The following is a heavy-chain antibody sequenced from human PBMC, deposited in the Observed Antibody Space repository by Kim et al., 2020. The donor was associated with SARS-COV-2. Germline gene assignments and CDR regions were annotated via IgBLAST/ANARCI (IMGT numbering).Heavy chain of an antibody. CDR3: ATDPGFH. CDR2: IKGEPAGGTT. J-gene: IGHJ4*02. D-gene: IGHD1-1*01. V-gene: IGHV3-15*01. Sequence: GGSLRLSCTASGITLSDAWMSWFRQAPGKGLEWVAHIKGEPAGGTTGYVAAVRGRFTISRDASKNMLYLQMDSLKSEDTGLYYCATDPGFHWGRGTLVTVSS. CDR1: GITLSDAW.